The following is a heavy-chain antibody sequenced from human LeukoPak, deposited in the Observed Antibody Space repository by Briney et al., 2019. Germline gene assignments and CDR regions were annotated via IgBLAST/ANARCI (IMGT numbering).Heavy chain of an antibody. J-gene: IGHJ4*02. CDR1: GGSISSSNW. CDR3: ARVGVVVAATTPFDY. V-gene: IGHV4-4*02. D-gene: IGHD2-15*01. Sequence: SETLSLTCAVSGGSISSSNWWSWVRQPPGKGLEWIGEIYHSGSTNYNPSLKGRVTISVDKSKNQFSLKLSSVTAADTAVYYCARVGVVVAATTPFDYWGQGTLVTVSS. CDR2: IYHSGST.